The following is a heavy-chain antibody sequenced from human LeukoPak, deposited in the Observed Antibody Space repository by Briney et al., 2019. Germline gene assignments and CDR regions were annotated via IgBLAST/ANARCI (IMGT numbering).Heavy chain of an antibody. CDR2: INPTGTST. CDR3: ARDHSVGDIAWWFDP. V-gene: IGHV1-46*01. Sequence: GASVKVSCKASGYTFTCYYMHWVRQAPGQGLEWVGVINPTGTSTLYAQNFQGRVTLTRDMSTTTDYMELRSLTSEDTAVYYCARDHSVGDIAWWFDPWGQGTLVSVSS. D-gene: IGHD3-10*01. J-gene: IGHJ5*02. CDR1: GYTFTCYY.